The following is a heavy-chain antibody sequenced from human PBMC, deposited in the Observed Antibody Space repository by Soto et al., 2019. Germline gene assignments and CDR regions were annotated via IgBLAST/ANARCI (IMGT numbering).Heavy chain of an antibody. V-gene: IGHV3-23*01. D-gene: IGHD5-18*01. J-gene: IGHJ6*02. CDR1: GFTFTSYA. CDR2: ISGSGGSE. CDR3: AKGDTTMITDYYAMDI. Sequence: GGSLRLSCAVSGFTFTSYAMTWGRQAPGKGLEWVSAISGSGGSEFYADSVKGRFTISRDNSKNTLYLQMKSLRAEDTALYYCAKGDTTMITDYYAMDIWGQGTTVTVSS.